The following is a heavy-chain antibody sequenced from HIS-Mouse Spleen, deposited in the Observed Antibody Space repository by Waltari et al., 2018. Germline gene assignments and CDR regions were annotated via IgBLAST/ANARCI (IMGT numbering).Heavy chain of an antibody. V-gene: IGHV4-59*01. CDR3: ARAGRYCSGGSCYYYFDY. CDR1: GGSISSYY. CDR2: IYYSGST. J-gene: IGHJ4*02. Sequence: QVQLQESGPGLVKPSETLSLTCTVSGGSISSYYWSWIRQPPGQGLEWIGYIYYSGSTNYNPSLKSRVTISVDTSKNQFSLKLSSVTAADTAVYYCARAGRYCSGGSCYYYFDYWGQGTLVTVSS. D-gene: IGHD2-15*01.